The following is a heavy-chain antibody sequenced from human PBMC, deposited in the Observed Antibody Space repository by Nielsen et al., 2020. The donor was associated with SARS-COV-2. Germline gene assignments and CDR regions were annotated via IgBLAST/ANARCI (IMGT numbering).Heavy chain of an antibody. D-gene: IGHD6-13*01. CDR3: ATTPGIAAAGNNWFDP. Sequence: SVQVSCKVSGYTLTELSMHWVRQAPAKGLEGMGGFDPEDGETIYAQKFQGRVTMTEDTSTDTAYMELSSLRSEDTAVYYCATTPGIAAAGNNWFDPWGQGTLVTVSS. J-gene: IGHJ5*02. V-gene: IGHV1-24*01. CDR2: FDPEDGET. CDR1: GYTLTELS.